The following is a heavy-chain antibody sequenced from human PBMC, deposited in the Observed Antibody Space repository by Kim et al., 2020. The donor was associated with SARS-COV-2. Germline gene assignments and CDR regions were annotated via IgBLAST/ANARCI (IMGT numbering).Heavy chain of an antibody. J-gene: IGHJ6*02. Sequence: ASVKVSCKASGYTFTSYGISWVRQAPGQGLEWMGWISAYNGNTNYAQKLQGRVTMTTDTSTSTAYMELRSLRSDDTAVYYCARDKQGITIFGVATHYYYYGMDVWGQGTTVTVSS. CDR1: GYTFTSYG. CDR3: ARDKQGITIFGVATHYYYYGMDV. D-gene: IGHD3-3*01. V-gene: IGHV1-18*04. CDR2: ISAYNGNT.